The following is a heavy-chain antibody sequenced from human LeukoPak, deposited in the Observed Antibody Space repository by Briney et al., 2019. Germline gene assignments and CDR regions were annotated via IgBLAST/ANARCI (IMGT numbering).Heavy chain of an antibody. J-gene: IGHJ4*02. D-gene: IGHD3-10*01. CDR2: IYYSGST. Sequence: SETLSLTCTVSGGSISSSSYYWGWIRQPPGKGLEWIGSIYYSGSTYYNPSLKSRVTISVDTSKNQFSLKLSSVTAADTAVYYCARDRHYGSGSYSLDYFDYWGQGTLVTVSS. CDR1: GGSISSSSYY. V-gene: IGHV4-39*07. CDR3: ARDRHYGSGSYSLDYFDY.